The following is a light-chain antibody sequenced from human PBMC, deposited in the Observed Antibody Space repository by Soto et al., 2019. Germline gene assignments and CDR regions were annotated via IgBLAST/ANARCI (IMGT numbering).Light chain of an antibody. Sequence: EIVMTQSPASLSVSPGERATLSCRASQSVSRTLAWYQQKPGQAPRLLIYGASTRATGIPARFSGRGSGTDFTLTISRLEPEDFAVYYCQHYGSSPETFGQGTKVDIK. CDR1: QSVSRT. J-gene: IGKJ1*01. CDR3: QHYGSSPET. CDR2: GAS. V-gene: IGKV3-15*01.